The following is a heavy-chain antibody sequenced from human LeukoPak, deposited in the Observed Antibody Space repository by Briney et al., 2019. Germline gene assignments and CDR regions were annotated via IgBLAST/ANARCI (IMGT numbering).Heavy chain of an antibody. J-gene: IGHJ5*02. CDR3: AKEARITMVRGVITPFDP. CDR2: ISGSGGST. D-gene: IGHD3-10*01. V-gene: IGHV3-23*01. CDR1: GFTFSSYA. Sequence: GGSLRLPCAASGFTFSSYAMSWVRQTPGKGLEWVSAISGSGGSTYYADSVKGRFTISRDNSKNTLYLQINSLRAEDTAVYHCAKEARITMVRGVITPFDPWGQGTLVTVSS.